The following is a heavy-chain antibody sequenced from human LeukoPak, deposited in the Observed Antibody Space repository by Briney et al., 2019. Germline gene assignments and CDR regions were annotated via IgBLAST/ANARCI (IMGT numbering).Heavy chain of an antibody. CDR2: IYSDGST. V-gene: IGHV3-53*01. Sequence: PGGSLRLSCAASGFTFSSSAMSWVRQAPGKGLEWVSEIYSDGSTYYAASVKGRFSISRDNSKNTVYLQMNSLRAEDTAVYFCARELREHGVFDIWGQGTMVTVAS. CDR1: GFTFSSSA. J-gene: IGHJ3*02. D-gene: IGHD1-26*01. CDR3: ARELREHGVFDI.